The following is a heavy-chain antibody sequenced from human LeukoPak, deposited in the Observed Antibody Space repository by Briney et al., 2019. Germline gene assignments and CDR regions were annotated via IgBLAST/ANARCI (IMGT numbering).Heavy chain of an antibody. CDR1: GFTFGSYG. D-gene: IGHD6-13*01. CDR3: GRDRGYSCSWYGHFCYYYGMDL. V-gene: IGHV3-33*01. J-gene: IGHJ6*01. CDR2: IWYDGSNK. Sequence: GGSLRLSCAASGFTFGSYGMHWVRQAPGKGLEWVAVIWYDGSNKYYADSVKGRFTISRDHSKNTLYLQMNSLRTEDTAVYYCGRDRGYSCSWYGHFCYYYGMDLWLQ.